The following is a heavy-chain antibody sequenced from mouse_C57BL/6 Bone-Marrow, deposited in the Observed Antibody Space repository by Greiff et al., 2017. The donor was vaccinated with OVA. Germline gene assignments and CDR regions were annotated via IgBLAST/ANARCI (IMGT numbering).Heavy chain of an antibody. J-gene: IGHJ1*03. V-gene: IGHV1-55*01. Sequence: QVQLQQPGAELVKPGASVKMSCKASGYTFTSYWITWVKQRPGKGLEWIGDIYPGSGSTNYNEKFKSKATLTVDTSSSTAYMQLSSLTSEDSAVYYCARSDGYYVYWYFDVWGTGTTVTVSS. CDR3: ARSDGYYVYWYFDV. CDR2: IYPGSGST. D-gene: IGHD2-3*01. CDR1: GYTFTSYW.